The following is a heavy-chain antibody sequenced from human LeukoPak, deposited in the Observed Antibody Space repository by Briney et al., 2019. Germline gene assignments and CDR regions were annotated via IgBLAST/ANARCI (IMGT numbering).Heavy chain of an antibody. D-gene: IGHD3-3*02. Sequence: PGGSLRLSCAASGFTFRSYAMSWVRQAPGKGLEWVSAISGSGGGTYYADSVKGRFTISRDNAKNTLYLQMNSLRDEDTAVYYFADPVLPSYYWGQGTLVTVSS. J-gene: IGHJ4*02. CDR2: ISGSGGGT. CDR1: GFTFRSYA. CDR3: ADPVLPSYY. V-gene: IGHV3-23*01.